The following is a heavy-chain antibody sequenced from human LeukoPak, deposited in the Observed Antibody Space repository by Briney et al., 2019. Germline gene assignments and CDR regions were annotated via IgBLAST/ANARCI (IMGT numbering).Heavy chain of an antibody. V-gene: IGHV1-24*01. CDR3: ATRYSGSYYYFDY. CDR2: FDPEDGET. J-gene: IGHJ4*02. CDR1: GYTLTELS. D-gene: IGHD1-26*01. Sequence: ASVKVSCKVSGYTLTELSMHWVRQAPGKGLEWRGGFDPEDGETIYAQKFQGRVTMTEDTSTDTAYMELSSLRSEDKAVYYCATRYSGSYYYFDYWGQGTLVTVSS.